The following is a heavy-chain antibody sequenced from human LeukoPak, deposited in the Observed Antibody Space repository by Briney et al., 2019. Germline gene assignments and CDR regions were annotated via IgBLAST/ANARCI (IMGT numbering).Heavy chain of an antibody. J-gene: IGHJ4*02. CDR1: GFTFSSYG. CDR3: ARASSTGPPDY. V-gene: IGHV3-64*02. D-gene: IGHD1-14*01. Sequence: GGSLRLSCAASGFTFSSYGMHWVRQAPGKRLEYVSAITNNGGRTYYADSVKGRFTISRDNSKNTLYLQMGSLRVEDMAVYYCARASSTGPPDYWGQGTLVTVSS. CDR2: ITNNGGRT.